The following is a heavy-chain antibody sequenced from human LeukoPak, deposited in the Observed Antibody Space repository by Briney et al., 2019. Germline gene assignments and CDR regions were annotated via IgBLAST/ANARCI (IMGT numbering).Heavy chain of an antibody. V-gene: IGHV4-59*01. Sequence: SETLSLTCTVSGGSISSYYWSGIRQPPGKGLEWIGYIYYSGSTNYNPSLKSRVTISVDTSKNQFSLKLSSVTAADTAVYYCARSYDSSGYSDFYFDYWGQGTLVTVSS. CDR2: IYYSGST. CDR1: GGSISSYY. CDR3: ARSYDSSGYSDFYFDY. J-gene: IGHJ4*02. D-gene: IGHD3-22*01.